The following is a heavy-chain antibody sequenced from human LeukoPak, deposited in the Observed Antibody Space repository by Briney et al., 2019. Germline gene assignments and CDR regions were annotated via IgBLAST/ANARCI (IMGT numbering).Heavy chain of an antibody. J-gene: IGHJ6*03. D-gene: IGHD3-10*01. Sequence: GRFTISRDNAKNSLFLQMNSLRAEDTAMYYCARALGGSSAPYYYYYMDVWGKGTTVTISS. CDR3: ARALGGSSAPYYYYYMDV. V-gene: IGHV3-11*06.